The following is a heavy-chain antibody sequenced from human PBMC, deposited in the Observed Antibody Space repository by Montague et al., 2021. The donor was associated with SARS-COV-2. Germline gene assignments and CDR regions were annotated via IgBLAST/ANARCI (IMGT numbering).Heavy chain of an antibody. J-gene: IGHJ4*02. V-gene: IGHV5-51*01. CDR3: ASGYSSLGAFDY. Sequence: QSGAEVKQPGESLKISCKGSRYSFTSYWIGWVRQMPGKGLEWMGXIYPVDSDTRYSPSFQGQVTISADKSFSTAYLQWSSLKASDTAMYYCASGYSSLGAFDYWGQGTLVTVSS. CDR1: RYSFTSYW. CDR2: IYPVDSDT. D-gene: IGHD5-18*01.